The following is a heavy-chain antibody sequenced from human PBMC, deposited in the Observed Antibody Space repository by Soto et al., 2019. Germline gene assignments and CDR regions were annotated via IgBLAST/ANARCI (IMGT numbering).Heavy chain of an antibody. D-gene: IGHD3-10*01. J-gene: IGHJ4*02. V-gene: IGHV4-39*01. CDR3: ARHFVAVVIKGWGY. Sequence: SETLSLTCNVSGGSIDRSNYYWDWLRQPPGKGLEWIGTTYYNGNAYYNPSLKSRVSMSVDTSKNQFSLKLVSVTAADTAVYYCARHFVAVVIKGWGYWGQGTLVTV. CDR1: GGSIDRSNYY. CDR2: TYYNGNA.